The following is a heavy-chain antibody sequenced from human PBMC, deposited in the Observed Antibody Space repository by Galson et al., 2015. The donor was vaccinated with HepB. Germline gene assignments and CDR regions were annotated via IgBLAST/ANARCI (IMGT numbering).Heavy chain of an antibody. CDR1: GFTFSSYS. CDR3: ARLLRWYFDL. Sequence: SLRLSCAASGFTFSSYSMNWVRQAPGKGLEWVSSISSSSSYICYADSVKGRFTISRDNAKNSLYLQMNSLRAEDTAVYYCARLLRWYFDLWGRGTLVTVSS. CDR2: ISSSSSYI. J-gene: IGHJ2*01. V-gene: IGHV3-21*01. D-gene: IGHD2/OR15-2a*01.